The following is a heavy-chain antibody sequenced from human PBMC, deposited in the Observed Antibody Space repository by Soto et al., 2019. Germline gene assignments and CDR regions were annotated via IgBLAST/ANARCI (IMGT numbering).Heavy chain of an antibody. V-gene: IGHV2-70*01. D-gene: IGHD3-10*01. CDR1: GFSLSTSGMC. CDR2: IDWDDDK. J-gene: IGHJ6*02. Sequence: SGPTLVNPTQTLTLTCPFSGFSLSTSGMCVSWIRQPPGKALEWLALIDWDDDKYYSTSLKTRLTISKDTSKNQVVLTMTNMDPVDTATYYCARIRGTMVRGVPYYYYYYGMDVWGQGTTVTVSS. CDR3: ARIRGTMVRGVPYYYYYYGMDV.